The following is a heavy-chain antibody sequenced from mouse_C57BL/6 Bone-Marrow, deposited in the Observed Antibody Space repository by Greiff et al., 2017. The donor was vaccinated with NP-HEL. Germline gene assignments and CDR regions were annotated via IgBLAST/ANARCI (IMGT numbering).Heavy chain of an antibody. D-gene: IGHD2-3*01. CDR2: INPSTGGT. J-gene: IGHJ2*01. CDR3: ARPPIYDGYYFDY. CDR1: GYSFTGYY. V-gene: IGHV1-42*01. Sequence: VQLKQSGPELVKPGASVKISCKASGYSFTGYYMNWVKQSPEKSLEWIGEINPSTGGTTYNQKFKAKATLTVDKSSSTAYMQLKSLTSEDSAVYYCARPPIYDGYYFDYWGQGTTLTVSS.